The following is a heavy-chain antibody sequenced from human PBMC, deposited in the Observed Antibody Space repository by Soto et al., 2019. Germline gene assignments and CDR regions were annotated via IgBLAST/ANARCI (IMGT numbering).Heavy chain of an antibody. J-gene: IGHJ3*02. Sequence: QVQLVESGGGVVQPGRSLRLSCAASGFTFSSYAMHWVRQAPGKGLEWVAVISYDGSNKYYADSVKGRFTISRDNSKNTLYLQMNSLRAEDTAVYYCARGGVGANDAFDIWGQWTMVTVSS. CDR2: ISYDGSNK. CDR3: ARGGVGANDAFDI. D-gene: IGHD1-26*01. CDR1: GFTFSSYA. V-gene: IGHV3-30-3*01.